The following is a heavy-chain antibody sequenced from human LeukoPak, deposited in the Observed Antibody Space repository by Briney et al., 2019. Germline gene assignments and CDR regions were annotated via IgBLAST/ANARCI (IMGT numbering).Heavy chain of an antibody. CDR2: ISSSSSYI. CDR3: ARRDCSSTSCYTNNWFDP. D-gene: IGHD2-2*02. J-gene: IGHJ5*02. CDR1: GFTFSSYS. Sequence: PGGSLRLSCAASGFTFSSYSMNWVRQAPGKGLEWVSSISSSSSYIYCADSVKGRFTISRDNAKNSLYLQMNSLRAEDTAVYYCARRDCSSTSCYTNNWFDPWGQGTLVTVSS. V-gene: IGHV3-21*01.